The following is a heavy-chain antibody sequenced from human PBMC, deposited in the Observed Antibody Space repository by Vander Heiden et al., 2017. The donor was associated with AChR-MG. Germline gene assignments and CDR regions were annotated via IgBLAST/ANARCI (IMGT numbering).Heavy chain of an antibody. D-gene: IGHD2-8*01. CDR2: ISTSGRTI. CDR1: GLPFSHYY. Sequence: QVQLVESGGGTVKPGGSLRVSCEASGLPFSHYYMSWIAPAPGKGREWVSYISTSGRTIDYADSVQGRFSISRDNAKNSLFLQMNSLRVEDTGIYYCASAIVKNGIFYLDYWGQGTLVTVSS. CDR3: ASAIVKNGIFYLDY. V-gene: IGHV3-11*01. J-gene: IGHJ4*02.